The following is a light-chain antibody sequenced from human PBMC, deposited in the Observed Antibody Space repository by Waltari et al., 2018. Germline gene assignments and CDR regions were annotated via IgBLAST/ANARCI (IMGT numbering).Light chain of an antibody. V-gene: IGLV3-21*02. J-gene: IGLJ3*02. CDR1: NLGRKM. CDR2: DDS. CDR3: QLWDSSTEYPV. Sequence: SHVLTQPPPVSVAPGQTARINCGGGNLGRKMVHWYQRQAGQAPLLAAYDDSDRPSGIPERFSGSNSGNTATLTIGTVEAGDEADYYCQLWDSSTEYPVFGGGTKLTVL.